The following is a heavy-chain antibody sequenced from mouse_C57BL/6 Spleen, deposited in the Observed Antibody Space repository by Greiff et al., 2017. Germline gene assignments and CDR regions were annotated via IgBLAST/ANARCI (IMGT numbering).Heavy chain of an antibody. CDR1: GYAFSSYW. CDR2: IYPGDGDT. J-gene: IGHJ3*01. Sequence: QVQLQQSGAELVKPGASVKISCKASGYAFSSYWMNWVKQRPGKGLEWIGQIYPGDGDTNYNGKFKGKATLTADKSSSTAYMPLSSLTSEDSAVYFCAREDYYGSSSAWFAYWGQGTLVTVSA. CDR3: AREDYYGSSSAWFAY. V-gene: IGHV1-80*01. D-gene: IGHD1-1*01.